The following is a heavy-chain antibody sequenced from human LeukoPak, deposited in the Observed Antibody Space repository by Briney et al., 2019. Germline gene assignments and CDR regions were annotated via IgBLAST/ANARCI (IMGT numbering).Heavy chain of an antibody. D-gene: IGHD3-16*02. CDR1: GYSFTIFW. J-gene: IGHJ4*02. V-gene: IGHV5-51*01. Sequence: GEPLKISGMGSGYSFTIFWTGGVGQMPGKGLEWRGISSPGDSDTSNSTCFQGQVTISADKSTSTASLQRSSLKATDTAMYYYARLRSVFLGELSLGGSAYVDYWGQGTLVTVSS. CDR3: ARLRSVFLGELSLGGSAYVDY. CDR2: SSPGDSDT.